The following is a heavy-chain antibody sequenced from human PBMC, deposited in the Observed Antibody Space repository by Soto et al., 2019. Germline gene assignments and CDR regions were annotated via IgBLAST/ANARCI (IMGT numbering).Heavy chain of an antibody. D-gene: IGHD1-26*01. Sequence: SETLSLTCAVYGGSFSGYFWCWIRQPPGKGLEWIGEINHSGSTNYNPSLKSRVTISVDTSKNQFSLKLSSVTAADTAVYYCARVRYKLSGSYLSWSLYYYGMDVWRPATTV. CDR3: ARVRYKLSGSYLSWSLYYYGMDV. CDR1: GGSFSGYF. CDR2: INHSGST. J-gene: IGHJ6*02. V-gene: IGHV4-34*01.